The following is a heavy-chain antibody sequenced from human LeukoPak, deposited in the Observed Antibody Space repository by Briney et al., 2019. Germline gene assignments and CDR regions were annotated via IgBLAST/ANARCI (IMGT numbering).Heavy chain of an antibody. V-gene: IGHV1-3*01. D-gene: IGHD6-13*01. Sequence: GASVKVSCKASGYTFTSYAMHWVRQAPGQRLEWMGWINAGNGNTKYSQKFQGRVTITRDTSASTAYMEPSSPRSEDTAVYYCARDRSIAAAGYYYYYGMDVWGQGTTVTVSS. CDR3: ARDRSIAAAGYYYYYGMDV. J-gene: IGHJ6*02. CDR1: GYTFTSYA. CDR2: INAGNGNT.